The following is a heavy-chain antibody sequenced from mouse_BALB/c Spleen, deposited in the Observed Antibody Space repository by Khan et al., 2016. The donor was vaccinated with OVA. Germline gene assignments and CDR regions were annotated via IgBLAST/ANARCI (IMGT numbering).Heavy chain of an antibody. J-gene: IGHJ3*01. D-gene: IGHD2-14*01. CDR2: ILFSGNT. CDR1: GDSITSGY. Sequence: EVQLQESGPSLVKPSQTLSLTCSVTGDSITSGYWSWIRKFPGNKLEYMGYILFSGNTYYNPSLKSRISITRHTSKNQYYLQWNTVTTEDTATYYCARSTYRYAFAYWGQGTLVTVSA. V-gene: IGHV3-8*02. CDR3: ARSTYRYAFAY.